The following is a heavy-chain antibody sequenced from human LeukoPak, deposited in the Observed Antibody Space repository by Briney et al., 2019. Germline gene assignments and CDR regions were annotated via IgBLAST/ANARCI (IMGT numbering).Heavy chain of an antibody. V-gene: IGHV6-1*01. D-gene: IGHD3-22*01. CDR3: ARRRYYDYTGFFDY. Sequence: SQTLSLTCAISGDSFSSNSASWNWFRQSPSRGLEWLVRTFYTSKWNNDYAVSVKSRITINPDTSKNHFSLQLNSVTPEDTAVYYCARRRYYDYTGFFDYWGQGTLVTVSS. CDR2: TFYTSKWNN. CDR1: GDSFSSNSAS. J-gene: IGHJ4*02.